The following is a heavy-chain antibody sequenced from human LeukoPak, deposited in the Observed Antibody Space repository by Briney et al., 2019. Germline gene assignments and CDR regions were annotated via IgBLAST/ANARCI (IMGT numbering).Heavy chain of an antibody. D-gene: IGHD3-10*01. Sequence: SETLSLTCTVSGGSISSSSYYWGWVRQPPGKGLEWMGSIYYSGSTDYNPSLKSRVTIFVDTSKSQFSLKLSSVTAADTAVYYCARAGRAHYYGSGTYPNSFDYWGQGILVTVSS. V-gene: IGHV4-39*01. CDR3: ARAGRAHYYGSGTYPNSFDY. J-gene: IGHJ4*02. CDR1: GGSISSSSYY. CDR2: IYYSGST.